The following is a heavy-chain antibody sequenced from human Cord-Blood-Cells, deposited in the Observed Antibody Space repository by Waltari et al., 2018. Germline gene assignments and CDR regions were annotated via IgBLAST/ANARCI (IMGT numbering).Heavy chain of an antibody. Sequence: QVQLQQWGAGLLKPSESLSLTCAVYGGSFSGYYWSWIRQPPGKGLEWIGEINHSGSTNYNPSLKSRVTISVDTSKTQFSLKLSSVTAADTAVYYCARHKTNFDYWGQGTLVTVSS. CDR3: ARHKTNFDY. J-gene: IGHJ4*02. CDR2: INHSGST. CDR1: GGSFSGYY. V-gene: IGHV4-34*01.